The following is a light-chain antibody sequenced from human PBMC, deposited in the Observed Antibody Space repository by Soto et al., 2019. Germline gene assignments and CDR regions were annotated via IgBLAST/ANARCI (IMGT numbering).Light chain of an antibody. CDR1: QSVSPN. J-gene: IGKJ4*01. Sequence: ETVMTQSPATLSVYPGERATLSCGASQSVSPNLAWYQQKPGQVPRLLIYGASTRASDIPARFSGSGSGTEFTLTISSLQSEDFAVYYCQQYNEWPLTFGGGTKVEIE. CDR3: QQYNEWPLT. V-gene: IGKV3-15*01. CDR2: GAS.